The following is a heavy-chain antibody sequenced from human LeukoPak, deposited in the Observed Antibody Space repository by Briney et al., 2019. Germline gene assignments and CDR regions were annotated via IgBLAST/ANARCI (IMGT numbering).Heavy chain of an antibody. Sequence: PSETLSLTCAVYGGSFSGYYWSWIRQPPGKGLEWIGEINHSGSTNYNPSLKSRVTISVDTSKNQFSLKLSSVTAADTAVYYCARGTRMAAAGIWGQGTLVTVSS. J-gene: IGHJ4*02. CDR3: ARGTRMAAAGI. D-gene: IGHD6-13*01. CDR2: INHSGST. CDR1: GGSFSGYY. V-gene: IGHV4-34*01.